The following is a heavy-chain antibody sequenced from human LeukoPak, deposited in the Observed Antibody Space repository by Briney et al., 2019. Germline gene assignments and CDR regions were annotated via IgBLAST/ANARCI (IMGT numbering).Heavy chain of an antibody. J-gene: IGHJ6*03. V-gene: IGHV3-48*04. CDR1: GFTFSSYS. D-gene: IGHD6-13*01. CDR2: ISSSGSTI. Sequence: GGSLRLSCAASGFTFSSYSMNWVRQAPGKGLEWVSYISSSGSTIYYADSVKGRFTIPRDNAKNSVYLQMTSLRAEDTALYYCAKDATAVPGTVYMDVWGKGTTVTISS. CDR3: AKDATAVPGTVYMDV.